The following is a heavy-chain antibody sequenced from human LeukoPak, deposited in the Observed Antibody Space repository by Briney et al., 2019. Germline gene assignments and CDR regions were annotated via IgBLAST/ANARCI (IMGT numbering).Heavy chain of an antibody. CDR1: EFTFSNFA. CDR3: ATDRIRGDSFVVFDY. CDR2: IYAGGSTT. J-gene: IGHJ4*01. D-gene: IGHD2-21*01. Sequence: PGGSLRLSXTVSEFTFSNFAMSWVRQAPGKGLEWVATIYAGGSTTYYADSVKGRFAISRDNSKDTLFLHMSSLGVEDTAIYFCATDRIRGDSFVVFDYWGQGTLVTVSS. V-gene: IGHV3-23*01.